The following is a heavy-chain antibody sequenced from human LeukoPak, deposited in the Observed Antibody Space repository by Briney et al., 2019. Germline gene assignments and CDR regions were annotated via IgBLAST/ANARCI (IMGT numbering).Heavy chain of an antibody. D-gene: IGHD6-13*01. Sequence: PGGSLRLSCAASGFTFSSYWMHWVRQAPGKGLVWVSRINSDGSSTSYADSVKGRFTISRDNAKNTLYLQMNSLRAEDTAVYYCARRIFLAGNGAFDIWGQGTMVTVSS. CDR1: GFTFSSYW. V-gene: IGHV3-74*01. CDR2: INSDGSST. CDR3: ARRIFLAGNGAFDI. J-gene: IGHJ3*02.